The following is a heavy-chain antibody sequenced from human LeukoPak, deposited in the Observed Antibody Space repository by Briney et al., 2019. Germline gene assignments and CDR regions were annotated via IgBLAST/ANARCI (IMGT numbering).Heavy chain of an antibody. Sequence: SETLSLTCTVSGGSISSGDYYWSWIRQPPGKGLEWIGYIYYSGGTYYNPSLKSRVTISVDTSKNQFSLKLSSVTAADTAVYYCARDSPGVVIEHWGQGTLVTVSS. CDR2: IYYSGGT. J-gene: IGHJ4*02. D-gene: IGHD3-3*01. CDR3: ARDSPGVVIEH. CDR1: GGSISSGDYY. V-gene: IGHV4-30-4*01.